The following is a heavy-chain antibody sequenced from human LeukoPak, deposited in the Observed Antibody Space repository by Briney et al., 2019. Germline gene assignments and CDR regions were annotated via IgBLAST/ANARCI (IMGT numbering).Heavy chain of an antibody. D-gene: IGHD6-6*01. CDR2: IYYSGST. V-gene: IGHV4-39*01. Sequence: SETLSLTCTVSGGSISSSSYYWGWIRQPPGKGLEWIGSIYYSGSTYYNPSLKSRVTIPVDTSKNQFSLKLSSVTAADTAVYYCATPQYSSSPYDAFDIWGQGTMVTVSS. CDR3: ATPQYSSSPYDAFDI. CDR1: GGSISSSSYY. J-gene: IGHJ3*02.